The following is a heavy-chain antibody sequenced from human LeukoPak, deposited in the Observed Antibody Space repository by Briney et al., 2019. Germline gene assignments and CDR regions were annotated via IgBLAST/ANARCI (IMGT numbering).Heavy chain of an antibody. V-gene: IGHV1-69*01. J-gene: IGHJ4*02. Sequence: GSSVKVSCKASGGTFSSYAISWVRQAPGQGLEWMGGIIPIFGTANYAQKFQGGVTITADESTSTAYMELSSLRSEDTAVYYCARADAVSLYTGYYFDYWGQGTLVTVSS. CDR2: IIPIFGTA. D-gene: IGHD2-15*01. CDR3: ARADAVSLYTGYYFDY. CDR1: GGTFSSYA.